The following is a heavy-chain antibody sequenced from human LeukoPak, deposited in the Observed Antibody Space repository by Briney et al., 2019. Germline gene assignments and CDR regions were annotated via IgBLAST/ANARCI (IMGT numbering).Heavy chain of an antibody. Sequence: GGSLRVSCAAPGFTFSSYAMHWVRQAPGKGLEWVAVISYDGSNKYYADSVKGRFTISRDNSKNTLYLQMNSLRAEDTAVYYCARDKIGTMIVVVMYYFDYWGQGTLVTVSS. J-gene: IGHJ4*02. CDR1: GFTFSSYA. V-gene: IGHV3-30-3*01. D-gene: IGHD3-22*01. CDR2: ISYDGSNK. CDR3: ARDKIGTMIVVVMYYFDY.